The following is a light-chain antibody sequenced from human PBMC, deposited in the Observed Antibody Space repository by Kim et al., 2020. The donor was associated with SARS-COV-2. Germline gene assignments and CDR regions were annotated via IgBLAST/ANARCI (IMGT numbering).Light chain of an antibody. V-gene: IGKV1-17*03. CDR1: QGISNS. CDR2: AAS. J-gene: IGKJ4*01. CDR3: LQHNSYPFT. Sequence: ASGGDSVTSTWRGSQGISNSLAWFQQKPGKVPKRLIYAASSLQSGVPSRFSGSGSGTEFTLTISSLQPEDFATYYCLQHNSYPFTFGGGTKVDIK.